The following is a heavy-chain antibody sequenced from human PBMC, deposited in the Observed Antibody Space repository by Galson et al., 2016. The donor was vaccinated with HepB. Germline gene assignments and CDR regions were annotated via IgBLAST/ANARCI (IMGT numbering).Heavy chain of an antibody. CDR3: ARDRSSGSGNFGY. CDR2: IYHSGST. V-gene: IGHV4-31*03. D-gene: IGHD3-10*01. CDR1: GGSISSGGYY. J-gene: IGHJ4*02. Sequence: TLSLTCTVSGGSISSGGYYWSWIRQHPGKGLEWIGYIYHSGSTYYNPSLKSRVSISVDTSKNQFSLRLSSVTAADTAVYYCARDRSSGSGNFGYWGQGTLV.